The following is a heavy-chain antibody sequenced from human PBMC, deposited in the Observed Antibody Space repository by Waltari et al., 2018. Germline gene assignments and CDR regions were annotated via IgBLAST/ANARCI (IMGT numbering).Heavy chain of an antibody. D-gene: IGHD3-22*01. Sequence: EVQLLESWGGLVQPGGSLRLYCAASGFPFSSYAMSWVREAPGKGLGWVSAIRGGGRSTDYADSVEGRFTISRDNSKNTLYLQMNSLRAEDTAVYYCAGGGYYYDSSGYHHSDYWGQGTLVTVSS. J-gene: IGHJ4*02. V-gene: IGHV3-23*01. CDR3: AGGGYYYDSSGYHHSDY. CDR1: GFPFSSYA. CDR2: IRGGGRST.